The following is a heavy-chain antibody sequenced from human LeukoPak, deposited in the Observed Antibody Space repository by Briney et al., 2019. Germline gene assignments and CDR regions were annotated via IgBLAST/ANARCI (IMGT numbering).Heavy chain of an antibody. D-gene: IGHD2/OR15-2a*01. CDR1: GGSFSGYY. J-gene: IGHJ6*03. V-gene: IGHV4-34*01. CDR2: INHSGST. CDR3: ARSPPSFFPYYYYMDV. Sequence: SETLSPTCAVYGGSFSGYYWSWIRQPPGKGLEWIGEINHSGSTNYNPSLKSRVTISVDTSKNQFSLKLSSVTAADTAVYYCARSPPSFFPYYYYMDVWGKGTTVTVSS.